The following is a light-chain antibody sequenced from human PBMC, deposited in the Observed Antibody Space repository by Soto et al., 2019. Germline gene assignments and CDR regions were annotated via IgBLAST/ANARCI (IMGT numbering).Light chain of an antibody. J-gene: IGLJ2*01. CDR1: NSDVANYDY. Sequence: QSVLTQPASVSGSPGQSITLSCTGANSDVANYDYVSWYRQYPGLAPQVIISEVTNRPSVISDRFSGSKSANTACLTISGLQAEDEAHYYCCSHTISGAPVFGGGTKVTVL. CDR2: EVT. V-gene: IGLV2-14*01. CDR3: CSHTISGAPV.